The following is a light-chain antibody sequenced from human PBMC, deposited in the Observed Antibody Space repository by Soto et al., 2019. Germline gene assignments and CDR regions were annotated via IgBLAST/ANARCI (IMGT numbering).Light chain of an antibody. V-gene: IGKV1-5*01. CDR1: QRVSMW. Sequence: QMTQSPSTLSASVGDRVAITCRASQRVSMWLAWYQQKAGKAPRLLIYDASNLESGIPSTFSVSESGTEFTLTISNLQPEDSEIYYFHQYNTRLTWTFGKGTRVEI. J-gene: IGKJ1*01. CDR2: DAS. CDR3: HQYNTRLTWT.